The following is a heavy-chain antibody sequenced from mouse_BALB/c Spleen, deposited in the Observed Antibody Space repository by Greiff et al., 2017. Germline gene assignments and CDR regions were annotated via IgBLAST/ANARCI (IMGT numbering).Heavy chain of an antibody. J-gene: IGHJ1*01. Sequence: EVMLVESGGGLVKPGGSLKLSCAASGFTFSSYAMSWVRQSPEKRLEWVAEISSGGSYTYYPDTVTGRFTISRDNAKNTLYLEMSSLRSEDTAMYYCARLTGRYFDVWGAGTTVTVSS. D-gene: IGHD4-1*01. CDR3: ARLTGRYFDV. V-gene: IGHV5-9-4*01. CDR2: ISSGGSYT. CDR1: GFTFSSYA.